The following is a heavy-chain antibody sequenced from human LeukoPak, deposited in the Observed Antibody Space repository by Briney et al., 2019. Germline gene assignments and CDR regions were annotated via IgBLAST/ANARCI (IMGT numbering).Heavy chain of an antibody. J-gene: IGHJ2*01. Sequence: GGSLRLSCAASGFTFSDYAMSWVRQAPGKGPEWVSATTGGATTTYYAASVKGRFTISRDNSKNTLYLQMNSLRAEDAAVYYCAKRDGYNPYWYFDLWGRGTLVTVSS. CDR3: AKRDGYNPYWYFDL. CDR1: GFTFSDYA. V-gene: IGHV3-23*01. CDR2: TTGGATTT. D-gene: IGHD5-24*01.